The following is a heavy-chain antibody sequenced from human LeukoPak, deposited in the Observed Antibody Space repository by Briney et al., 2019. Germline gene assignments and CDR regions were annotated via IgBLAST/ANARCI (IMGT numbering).Heavy chain of an antibody. D-gene: IGHD6-13*01. CDR2: IDPGDSHA. CDR1: GYNFSNYG. V-gene: IGHV5-51*01. CDR3: ARHGVGAGLAAAYI. Sequence: GESLQISCKGSGYNFSNYGIGWVRQMPGKGLEWMGLIDPGDSHAIYSPSFQGQVTISADKSISAACLQWSSLKASDTAMYYCARHGVGAGLAAAYIWGQGTLLTVSS. J-gene: IGHJ4*02.